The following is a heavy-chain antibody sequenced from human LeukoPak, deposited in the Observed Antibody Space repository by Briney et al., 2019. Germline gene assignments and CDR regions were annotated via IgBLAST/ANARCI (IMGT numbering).Heavy chain of an antibody. V-gene: IGHV4-59*01. J-gene: IGHJ6*03. Sequence: PSETLSLTCTVSGVSISTYYWSWIRQPPGKGLEWIGYIYYTGSTNYNPSLKSRVTISVDTSKNQFSLKLSSVTAADTAVYYCARGGHPRVWYYYYMDVWGKGTTVTVSS. CDR2: IYYTGST. CDR3: ARGGHPRVWYYYYMDV. CDR1: GVSISTYY.